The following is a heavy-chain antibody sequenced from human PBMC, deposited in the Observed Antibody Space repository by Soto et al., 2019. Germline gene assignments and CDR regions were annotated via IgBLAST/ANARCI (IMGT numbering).Heavy chain of an antibody. Sequence: SETLSLTCAVSGGSISSGGYSWSWIRQPPGKGLEWIGDIYHSGSTYYNPSLKSRVTISVDRSKNQFSLKLSSVTAADTPVYYCARGQVVAAQHWGQRTLVTVSS. J-gene: IGHJ4*02. V-gene: IGHV4-30-2*01. D-gene: IGHD2-15*01. CDR2: IYHSGST. CDR1: GGSISSGGYS. CDR3: ARGQVVAAQH.